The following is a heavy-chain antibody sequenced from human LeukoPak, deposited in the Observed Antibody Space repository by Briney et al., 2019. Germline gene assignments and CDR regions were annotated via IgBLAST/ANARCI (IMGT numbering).Heavy chain of an antibody. CDR3: ARQPPVAASGNFVDY. J-gene: IGHJ4*02. D-gene: IGHD4-23*01. CDR2: IYYSGST. V-gene: IGHV4-59*08. Sequence: SETLSLTRTVSGGSISSYYWSWIRRPPGKGLEWIGYIYYSGSTNYNPSLKSRVTISVDTSKNQFSLKLSSVTAADTAVYYCARQPPVAASGNFVDYWGQGTLVTVSS. CDR1: GGSISSYY.